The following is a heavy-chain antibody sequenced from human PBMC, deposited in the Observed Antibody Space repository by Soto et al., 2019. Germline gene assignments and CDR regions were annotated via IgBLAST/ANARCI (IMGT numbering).Heavy chain of an antibody. CDR2: IRTSSSYK. D-gene: IGHD1-7*01. Sequence: PGGSLRLSGATSGFTFSSCSMNWVLQAPGKGLEWVSSIRTSSSYKYYADSVKGRFTSSRDNAKNSLYLQMNSLRAEDTAVYYCARDPRRTVSGTKDFDYWGQGTLVTVSS. CDR3: ARDPRRTVSGTKDFDY. CDR1: GFTFSSCS. V-gene: IGHV3-21*01. J-gene: IGHJ4*02.